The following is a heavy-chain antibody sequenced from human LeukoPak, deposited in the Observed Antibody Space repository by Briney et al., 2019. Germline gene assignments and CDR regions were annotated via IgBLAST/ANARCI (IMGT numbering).Heavy chain of an antibody. CDR1: GFTFSSYG. CDR2: IRYDGSNK. J-gene: IGHJ4*02. CDR3: AKDALTITMVRGVKFVRDY. V-gene: IGHV3-30*02. Sequence: GGSLRLSCAASGFTFSSYGMHWVRQAPGKGLEWVAFIRYDGSNKYYADSVKGRFTISRDNSKNTLYLQMNSLRAEDTAVYYCAKDALTITMVRGVKFVRDYWGQGTLVTVSS. D-gene: IGHD3-10*01.